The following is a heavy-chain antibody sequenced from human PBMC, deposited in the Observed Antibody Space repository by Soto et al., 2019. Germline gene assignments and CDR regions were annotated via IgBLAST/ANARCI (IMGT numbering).Heavy chain of an antibody. CDR1: GFTFSSDA. Sequence: SLRLSCAASGFTFSSDAMSWVRQAPGKGLEWVSAISGSGGSTYYADSVKGRFTISRDNSKNTLYLQMNSLRAEDTAVYYCAIIPYDNSGTSFDDCGQRTPVTFSS. CDR3: AIIPYDNSGTSFDD. CDR2: ISGSGGST. J-gene: IGHJ4*02. D-gene: IGHD3-22*01. V-gene: IGHV3-23*01.